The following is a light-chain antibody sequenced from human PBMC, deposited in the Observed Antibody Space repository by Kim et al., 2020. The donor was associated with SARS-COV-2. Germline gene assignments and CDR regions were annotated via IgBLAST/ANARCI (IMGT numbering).Light chain of an antibody. CDR2: DAS. V-gene: IGKV1-27*01. J-gene: IGKJ1*01. CDR1: QGISNH. Sequence: AAIGDRVTVTCRASQGISNHLAWFQEKPGKVPNLFIYDASALPSGVPSRFSGSGSGTDFTLTIRSLQPEDVATYYCQQYHSAPWTFGQGTKVDIK. CDR3: QQYHSAPWT.